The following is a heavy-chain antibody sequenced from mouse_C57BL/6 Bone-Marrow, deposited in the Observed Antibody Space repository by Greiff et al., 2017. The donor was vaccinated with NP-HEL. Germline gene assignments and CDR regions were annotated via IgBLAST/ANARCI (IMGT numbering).Heavy chain of an antibody. CDR3: ARRGLLWYLDY. V-gene: IGHV5-9*01. D-gene: IGHD1-1*02. CDR2: ISGGGGNT. CDR1: GFTFSSYT. Sequence: EVQRVESGGGLVKPGGSLKLSCAASGFTFSSYTMSWVRQTPEKRLEWVATISGGGGNTYYPDSVKGRFTISRDNAKNTLYLQMSSLRSEDTALYYCARRGLLWYLDYWGQGTSVTVSS. J-gene: IGHJ4*01.